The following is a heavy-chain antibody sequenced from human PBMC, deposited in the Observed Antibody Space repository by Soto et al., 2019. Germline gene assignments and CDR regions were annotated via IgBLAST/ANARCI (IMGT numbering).Heavy chain of an antibody. V-gene: IGHV3-73*01. J-gene: IGHJ6*02. Sequence: EVQLVESGGGLVQPGGSLKLSCAASGFTFSGSAMHWVRQASGKGLEWVGRIRSKANSYATAYAPSVKGRFTISRDXXKXPAYLQMNSLKTEDTAVYYCTRPGYGDYYYYYGMDVWGQGTTVTVSS. D-gene: IGHD5-12*01. CDR3: TRPGYGDYYYYYGMDV. CDR2: IRSKANSYAT. CDR1: GFTFSGSA.